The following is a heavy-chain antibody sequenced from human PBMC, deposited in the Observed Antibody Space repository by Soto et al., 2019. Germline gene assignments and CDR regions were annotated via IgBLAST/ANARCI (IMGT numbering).Heavy chain of an antibody. J-gene: IGHJ4*02. CDR1: GYTFTSYG. D-gene: IGHD6-19*01. CDR3: AREGAGYSSGWYGDY. Sequence: GASVKVSCKASGYTFTSYGISWVQQAPGQGLEWMGWISAYNGNTNYAQKLQGRVTMTTDTSTSTAYMELRSLRSDDTAVYYCAREGAGYSSGWYGDYWGQGTLVTVSS. CDR2: ISAYNGNT. V-gene: IGHV1-18*04.